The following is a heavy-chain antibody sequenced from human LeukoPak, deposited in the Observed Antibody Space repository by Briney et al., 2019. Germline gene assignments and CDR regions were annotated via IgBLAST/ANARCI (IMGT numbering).Heavy chain of an antibody. CDR1: GGSISSYY. CDR3: ARRTTVTTPTVAYYYYYMDV. Sequence: ASETLSLTCTVSGGSISSYYWSWIRQPPGKGLEWIGYIYYSGSTNYNPSLKRRVTISVDTSKNQFSLKLSSVTAADTAVYYCARRTTVTTPTVAYYYYYMDVWGKGTTVTVSS. J-gene: IGHJ6*03. CDR2: IYYSGST. D-gene: IGHD4-11*01. V-gene: IGHV4-59*01.